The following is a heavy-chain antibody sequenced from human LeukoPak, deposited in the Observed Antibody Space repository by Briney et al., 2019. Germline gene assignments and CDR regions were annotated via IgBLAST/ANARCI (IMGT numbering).Heavy chain of an antibody. Sequence: SETLSLTCAVYGGSFSGYYWSWIRQPPGKGLEWIGEINHSGSTNYNPSLKSRVTISVDTSKNQFSLKLSSVTAAGTAVYYCARGVGYSSGWYRLGYWGQGTLVTVSS. CDR3: ARGVGYSSGWYRLGY. D-gene: IGHD6-19*01. J-gene: IGHJ4*02. CDR1: GGSFSGYY. CDR2: INHSGST. V-gene: IGHV4-34*01.